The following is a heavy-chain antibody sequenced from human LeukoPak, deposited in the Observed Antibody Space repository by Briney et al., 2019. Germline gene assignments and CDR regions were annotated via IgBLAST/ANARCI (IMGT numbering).Heavy chain of an antibody. Sequence: GGSLRLSCAASGFTFSSYAMSWVRQAPGKGLEWVSAISGSGGSTYYADSVKGRFTISRDNSKNTLCLQMNSLRAEDTAVYYCAKDKPSGYEYHYMDVWGKGTTVTVSS. V-gene: IGHV3-23*01. CDR1: GFTFSSYA. CDR3: AKDKPSGYEYHYMDV. D-gene: IGHD6-19*01. J-gene: IGHJ6*03. CDR2: ISGSGGST.